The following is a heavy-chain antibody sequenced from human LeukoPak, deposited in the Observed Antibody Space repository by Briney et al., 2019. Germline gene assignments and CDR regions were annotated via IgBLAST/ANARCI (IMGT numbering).Heavy chain of an antibody. V-gene: IGHV3-21*01. J-gene: IGHJ4*02. CDR2: ISSSSSYI. CDR3: ARERIATASAGDY. D-gene: IGHD6-13*01. CDR1: GFTFSYYS. Sequence: PGGSLRLSCAASGFTFSYYSMNWVRQAPGKGLEWVSSISSSSSYIYYADSVKGRFTISRDNAKNSLYLQMNSLRAEDTAVYYCARERIATASAGDYWGQGTLVTVSS.